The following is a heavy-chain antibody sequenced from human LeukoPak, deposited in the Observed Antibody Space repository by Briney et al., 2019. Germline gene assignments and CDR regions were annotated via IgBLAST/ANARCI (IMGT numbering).Heavy chain of an antibody. CDR2: IWYDGSNK. Sequence: PGGSLRLSCAASGFTFGSYGMHWVRQAPGKGLEWVAVIWYDGSNKYYADSVKGRFTISRDNSKNTLYLQMNSLRAEDTAVYYCARDTRETPFDYWGQGTLVTVSS. V-gene: IGHV3-33*01. D-gene: IGHD5-24*01. CDR1: GFTFGSYG. CDR3: ARDTRETPFDY. J-gene: IGHJ4*02.